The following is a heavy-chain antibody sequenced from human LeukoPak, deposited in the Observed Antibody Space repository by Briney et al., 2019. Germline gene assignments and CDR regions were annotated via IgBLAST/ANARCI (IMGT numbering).Heavy chain of an antibody. V-gene: IGHV1-46*01. CDR3: TRTYYYDSSGYYYGRDAFDI. D-gene: IGHD3-22*01. CDR2: ISPSGGST. J-gene: IGHJ3*02. Sequence: ASVKVSCKASGYTFTTYYIHWVRQAPGQGLEWMGIISPSGGSTSYAQKFQGRVTMTRDTSTSTVYMELSSLRSDDTAVYYCTRTYYYDSSGYYYGRDAFDIWGQGTMVTVSS. CDR1: GYTFTTYY.